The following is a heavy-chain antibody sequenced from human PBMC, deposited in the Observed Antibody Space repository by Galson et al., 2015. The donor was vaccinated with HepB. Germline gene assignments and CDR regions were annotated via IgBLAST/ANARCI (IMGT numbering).Heavy chain of an antibody. V-gene: IGHV3-30*18. CDR3: AKWGTGSSFDY. CDR1: GFTFSSYG. D-gene: IGHD3-16*01. Sequence: SLRLSCAASGFTFSSYGMHWVRQAPGKGLEWVAVISYDGSNKYYADSVKGRFTISRDNSKNTLYLQMNSLRAEDTAVYYCAKWGTGSSFDYWGQGTLVTVSS. J-gene: IGHJ4*02. CDR2: ISYDGSNK.